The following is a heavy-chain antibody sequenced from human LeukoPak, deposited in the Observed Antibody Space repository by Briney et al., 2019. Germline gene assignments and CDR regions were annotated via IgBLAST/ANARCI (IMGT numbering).Heavy chain of an antibody. CDR2: ISPYSGDT. J-gene: IGHJ6*03. CDR1: GYTFTSYG. Sequence: ASVKVSCKASGYTFTSYGISWVRQAPGQGLEWMGWISPYSGDTNYAQKFQGRVTMTTDTSTTTAYMELRSLRSDDTALYFCARVAYYYYYMDVWGNGTPVTISS. CDR3: ARVAYYYYYMDV. V-gene: IGHV1-18*01.